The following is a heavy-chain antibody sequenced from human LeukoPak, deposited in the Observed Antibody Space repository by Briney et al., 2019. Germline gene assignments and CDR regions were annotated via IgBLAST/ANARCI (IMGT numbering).Heavy chain of an antibody. Sequence: PSETLSLTCTVSGDSIRSSSSYYWGWIRQPPGKGLEWIGSVYYSGNTYYNPSLKTRVTISADTSKNHFSLKLSSLTAADTSAYYCARNKYASGWSTFDYWGQGTLVTVSS. J-gene: IGHJ4*02. CDR2: VYYSGNT. V-gene: IGHV4-39*02. CDR1: GDSIRSSSSYY. D-gene: IGHD6-19*01. CDR3: ARNKYASGWSTFDY.